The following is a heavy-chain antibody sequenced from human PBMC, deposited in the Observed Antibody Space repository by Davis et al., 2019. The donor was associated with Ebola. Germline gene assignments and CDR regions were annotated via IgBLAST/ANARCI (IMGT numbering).Heavy chain of an antibody. J-gene: IGHJ4*02. CDR1: GFTFSSFG. Sequence: PGGSLRLSCATSGFTFSSFGMSWVRQAPGKGLEWVAVVSFDGTQEDYADSVKGRFTVSRDNSKNTLSLQMDSLRPQDTAVYYCAKDQRGETHYDYVWWNYRSPTLVDWGQGTLVIVSS. D-gene: IGHD3-16*02. V-gene: IGHV3-30*18. CDR2: VSFDGTQE. CDR3: AKDQRGETHYDYVWWNYRSPTLVD.